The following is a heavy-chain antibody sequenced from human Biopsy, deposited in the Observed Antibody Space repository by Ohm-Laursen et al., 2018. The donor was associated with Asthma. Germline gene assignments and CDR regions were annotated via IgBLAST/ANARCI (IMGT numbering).Heavy chain of an antibody. D-gene: IGHD4-17*01. V-gene: IGHV1-24*01. Sequence: GASVKVSCKISGYSLTDLSMPRVRQAPGQGLEWMGGYDHADGGTATARRFQCRVTMTEDTSTDTAYMELSSLSSDDTAVYYCSSDFPKDYVRYNFQFWGQGTLVTVSS. CDR1: GYSLTDLS. J-gene: IGHJ4*02. CDR3: SSDFPKDYVRYNFQF. CDR2: YDHADGGT.